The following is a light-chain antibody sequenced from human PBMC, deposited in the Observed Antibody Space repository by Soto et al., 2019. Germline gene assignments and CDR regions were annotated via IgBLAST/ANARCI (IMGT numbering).Light chain of an antibody. V-gene: IGKV3D-15*01. CDR1: QTVATN. J-gene: IGKJ4*01. CDR2: ASS. Sequence: VMTQSPATLSVSPGEGVTLFCRASQTVATNLAWYQLKPGQAPRLLIYASSTRATGIPATFSGSGSGTQFSLAISSLQSEDSAVYYCQQYYQSALSFGGGTKVEI. CDR3: QQYYQSALS.